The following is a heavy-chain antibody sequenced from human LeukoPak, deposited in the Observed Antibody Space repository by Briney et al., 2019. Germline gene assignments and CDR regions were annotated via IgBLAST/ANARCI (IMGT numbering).Heavy chain of an antibody. V-gene: IGHV4-61*01. Sequence: SETLSLTCTVSGYSISSGYYWGWIRQPPGKGLEWIGYIYYSGSTKYNPSLKSRVTISVDTSKNQFSLKLSSVTAADTAVYYCARGHDYSDPPPLDYWGQGTLVTVSS. J-gene: IGHJ4*02. CDR3: ARGHDYSDPPPLDY. D-gene: IGHD4-17*01. CDR2: IYYSGST. CDR1: GYSISSGYY.